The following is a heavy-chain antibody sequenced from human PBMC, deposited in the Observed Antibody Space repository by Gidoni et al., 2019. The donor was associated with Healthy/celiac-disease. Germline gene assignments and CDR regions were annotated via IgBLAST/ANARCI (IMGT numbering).Heavy chain of an antibody. D-gene: IGHD3-10*01. CDR3: ARLGHYYGSGGYFDY. CDR2: IYYSGST. V-gene: IGHV4-59*08. J-gene: IGHJ4*02. Sequence: QVQLQESGPGLVKPSETLSLTFTVSCGSISSYYWSLIRQPPGKGLEWIGYIYYSGSTNYNPSIKSRVTISVDTSKNQFSLKLSSVTAADTAVYYCARLGHYYGSGGYFDYWGQGTLVTVSS. CDR1: CGSISSYY.